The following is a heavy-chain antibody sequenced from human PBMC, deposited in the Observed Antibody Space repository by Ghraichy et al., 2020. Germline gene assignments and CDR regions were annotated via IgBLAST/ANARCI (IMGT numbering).Heavy chain of an antibody. CDR3: ARGDYVYFGEVPSWPDF. J-gene: IGHJ4*02. Sequence: GGSLRLSCVASGFSFRSYWMHWVRQAPGRGLEWVSRIKSDGSSMAYAASVKGRFTISRDNVKNTLFLQMNSLRVGDTAMYYCARGDYVYFGEVPSWPDFWGQGTLVTVSS. CDR1: GFSFRSYW. CDR2: IKSDGSSM. V-gene: IGHV3-74*03. D-gene: IGHD3-10*01.